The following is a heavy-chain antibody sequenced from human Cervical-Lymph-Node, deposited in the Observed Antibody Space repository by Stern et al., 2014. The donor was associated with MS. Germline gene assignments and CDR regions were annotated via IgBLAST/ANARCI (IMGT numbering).Heavy chain of an antibody. CDR2: INPSDSDT. CDR1: GYTFTTYN. Sequence: MQLVQSGAEVKQPGDSLKISCKASGYTFTTYNIVWVRQMPVKALEWVGIINPSDSDTKYSPSFQGQVTISADKSINTAYLQWSSLKASDSAMYYCARSLYTSAWYWFDPWGQGTLVSVSS. CDR3: ARSLYTSAWYWFDP. J-gene: IGHJ5*02. D-gene: IGHD6-19*01. V-gene: IGHV5-51*01.